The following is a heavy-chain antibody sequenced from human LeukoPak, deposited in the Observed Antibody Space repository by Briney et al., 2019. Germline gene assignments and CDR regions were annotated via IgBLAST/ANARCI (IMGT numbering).Heavy chain of an antibody. V-gene: IGHV4-61*08. CDR1: GASLNSGGYY. J-gene: IGHJ2*01. CDR2: IYYSGST. D-gene: IGHD2-15*01. Sequence: PSETRSLTCTVSGASLNSGGYYWNWIRQPPGKEPEWIGYIYYSGSTNYNRSLKSRVTISVDTSKNQFSLKLTSVTAADTAVYYCAREGWDLWGRGTLVTVSS. CDR3: AREGWDL.